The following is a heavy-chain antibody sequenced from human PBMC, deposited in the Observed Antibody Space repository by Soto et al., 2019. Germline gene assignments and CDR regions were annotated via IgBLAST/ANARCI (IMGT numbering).Heavy chain of an antibody. D-gene: IGHD6-19*01. CDR3: GKERRGSGWSVCNF. J-gene: IGHJ4*02. V-gene: IGHV3-23*01. CDR2: ISGNGDSA. Sequence: GGSLRLSCAASGFTFRDYAMNWFRQAPGKGLEWVSDISGNGDSARYADSVKGRFTISRDNSRDTLYLQMNRLRVDDTAVHYCGKERRGSGWSVCNFWGQGILVTVSS. CDR1: GFTFRDYA.